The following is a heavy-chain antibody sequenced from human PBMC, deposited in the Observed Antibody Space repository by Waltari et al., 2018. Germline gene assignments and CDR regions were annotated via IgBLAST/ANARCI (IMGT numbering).Heavy chain of an antibody. Sequence: QVQLVESGGGVVQPGRSLRLSCAASGFTFSSYAMHWVRQAPGKGLEWVAVISYDGSNKYYADSVKGRFTISRDNSKNTLYLQMNSLRAEDTAVYYCARGVVLPAARADNYYYYMDVWGKGTTVTISS. D-gene: IGHD2-2*01. CDR3: ARGVVLPAARADNYYYYMDV. V-gene: IGHV3-30-3*01. CDR2: ISYDGSNK. CDR1: GFTFSSYA. J-gene: IGHJ6*03.